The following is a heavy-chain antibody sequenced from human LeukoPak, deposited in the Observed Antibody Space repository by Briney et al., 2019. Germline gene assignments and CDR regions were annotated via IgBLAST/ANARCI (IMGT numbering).Heavy chain of an antibody. D-gene: IGHD5-12*01. V-gene: IGHV4-34*01. CDR3: ATAMADSGYVRNFDY. CDR2: INHSGST. J-gene: IGHJ4*02. CDR1: GASVSSYY. Sequence: SETLSLTCTVSGASVSSYYWSWIRQPPGKGLEWIGEINHSGSTNYNPSLKSRVTISVDTSKNQFSLKLSSVTAADTAVYYCATAMADSGYVRNFDYWGQGTLVTVSS.